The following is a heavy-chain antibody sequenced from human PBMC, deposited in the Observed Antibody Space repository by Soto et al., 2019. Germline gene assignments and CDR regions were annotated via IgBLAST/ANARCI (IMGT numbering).Heavy chain of an antibody. V-gene: IGHV4-39*01. CDR1: GGSISSSSYY. D-gene: IGHD5-18*01. Sequence: QLQLQESGPGLVKPSETLSLTCTVSGGSISSSSYYWGWIRQPPGKGLEWIGSIYYSGSTYYNPSLNSRVTISVDTSKNQFSLKLSSVTAADAAVYYCASFGYSYCYGGGAFDSWGQGTMVTVSS. J-gene: IGHJ3*02. CDR3: ASFGYSYCYGGGAFDS. CDR2: IYYSGST.